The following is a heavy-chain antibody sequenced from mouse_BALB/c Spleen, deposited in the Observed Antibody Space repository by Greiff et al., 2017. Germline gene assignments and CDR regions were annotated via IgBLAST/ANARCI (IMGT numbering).Heavy chain of an antibody. CDR2: IWSGGST. CDR1: GFSLTSYG. J-gene: IGHJ2*01. Sequence: VQLVESGPGLVQPSQSLSITCTVSGFSLTSYGVHWVRQSPGKGLECLGVIWSGGSTDYNAAFISRLSISKDNSKSQVFFKMNSLQANDTAIYYCARKGHGSSIPFDYWGQGTTLTVSS. CDR3: ARKGHGSSIPFDY. D-gene: IGHD1-1*01. V-gene: IGHV2-2*02.